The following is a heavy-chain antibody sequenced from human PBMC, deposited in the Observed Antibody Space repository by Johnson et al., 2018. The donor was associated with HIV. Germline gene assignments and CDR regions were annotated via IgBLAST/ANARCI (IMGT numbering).Heavy chain of an antibody. CDR3: ARDRGVFWNNDYKGDAFDI. V-gene: IGHV3-53*01. CDR1: GFTVSSNY. D-gene: IGHD3-3*01. Sequence: MQLVESGGGLIQPGGSLRLSCAASGFTVSSNYMSWVRQAPGKGLEWVSIIYSGGRTYHADSVKGRFTLSRDNSKNTLYLQMNSLRAEDTAVYYCARDRGVFWNNDYKGDAFDIWGQGTMVTVSS. J-gene: IGHJ3*02. CDR2: IYSGGRT.